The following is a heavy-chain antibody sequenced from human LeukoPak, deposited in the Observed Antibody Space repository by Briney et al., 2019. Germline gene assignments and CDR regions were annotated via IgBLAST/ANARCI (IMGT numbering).Heavy chain of an antibody. J-gene: IGHJ3*02. CDR3: ARVCSSSWCSRRYDAFDI. D-gene: IGHD6-13*01. Sequence: SETLSLTCTVSGGSISSYYWSWIRQPPGKGLEWIGYIYYSGSTNYNPSLTSRVTISVDTSKNQFSLKLSSVTAADTAVYYCARVCSSSWCSRRYDAFDIWGQGTMVTVSS. CDR1: GGSISSYY. V-gene: IGHV4-59*01. CDR2: IYYSGST.